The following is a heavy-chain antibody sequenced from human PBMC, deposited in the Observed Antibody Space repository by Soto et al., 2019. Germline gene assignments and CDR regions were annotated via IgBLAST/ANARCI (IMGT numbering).Heavy chain of an antibody. CDR3: ARDLNFGYDSSGYYSYYYGMDA. CDR1: AGTFCGYA. D-gene: IGHD3-22*01. Sequence: SVKVFAKASAGTFCGYALDWVRQAPGQWLEWMGGIIPIFGTANYAQKFQGRVTITADKSTSTAYMELSSLRSEDTAVYYCARDLNFGYDSSGYYSYYYGMDAWGQGTTVTVSS. J-gene: IGHJ6*02. CDR2: IIPIFGTA. V-gene: IGHV1-69*06.